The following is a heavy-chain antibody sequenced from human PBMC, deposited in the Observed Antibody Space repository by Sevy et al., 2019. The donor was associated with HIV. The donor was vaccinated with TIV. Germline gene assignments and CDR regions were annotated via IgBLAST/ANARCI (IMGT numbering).Heavy chain of an antibody. V-gene: IGHV3-9*01. CDR3: AGAQGYCVVERSYGWYVNAFDV. CDR1: GFTFGDYA. CDR2: ISWNSGAL. J-gene: IGHJ3*01. Sequence: GGSLRLSCAGSGFTFGDYAMHWVRQVPGKGLEWVSGISWNSGALDHADSVRGRFTISRDNAKSSLYLQMNSLRLEDTALYCCAGAQGYCVVERSYGWYVNAFDVWGQGTMVTVSS. D-gene: IGHD2-21*01.